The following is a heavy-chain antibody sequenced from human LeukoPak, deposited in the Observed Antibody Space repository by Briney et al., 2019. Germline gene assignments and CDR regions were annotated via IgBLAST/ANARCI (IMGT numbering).Heavy chain of an antibody. Sequence: SETLSLTCTVSGGSISSYYWSWIRQPPGKGLEWIGYIYYSGSTNYNPSLKSRVTISVDTSKNQFSLKLSSVTAADTAVYYCARNRGSGSSCLNIWGQGTMVTVSS. CDR2: IYYSGST. CDR1: GGSISSYY. J-gene: IGHJ3*02. D-gene: IGHD6-13*01. V-gene: IGHV4-59*08. CDR3: ARNRGSGSSCLNI.